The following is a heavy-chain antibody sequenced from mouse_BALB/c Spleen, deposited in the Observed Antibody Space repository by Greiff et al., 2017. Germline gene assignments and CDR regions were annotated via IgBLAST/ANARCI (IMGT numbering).Heavy chain of an antibody. Sequence: EVKLVESGGGLVKPGGSLKLSCAASGFTFSSYTMSWVRQTPEKRLEWVATISSGGSYTYYPDSVKGRFTISRDNAKNTLYLQMSSLKSEDTAMYYCTMIYYDYDGFAYWGQGTLVTVSA. D-gene: IGHD2-4*01. CDR1: GFTFSSYT. CDR3: TMIYYDYDGFAY. J-gene: IGHJ3*01. V-gene: IGHV5-6-4*01. CDR2: ISSGGSYT.